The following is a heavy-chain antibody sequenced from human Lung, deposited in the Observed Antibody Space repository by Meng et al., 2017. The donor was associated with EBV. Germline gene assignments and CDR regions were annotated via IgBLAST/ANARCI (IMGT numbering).Heavy chain of an antibody. CDR2: INCYTSGT. CDR1: GYTFTDFF. J-gene: IGHJ4*02. V-gene: IGHV1-46*01. Sequence: VQQVQAGLELMKPWASLMMSCRTSGYTFTDFFLHWVRQAPGQGLEWLGTINCYTSGTAYARKFQGRITLTRDTSTTTVYMDLGSLGSDDTAFYYCAREKSPGHFDYFGQGILVTVSS. CDR3: AREKSPGHFDY.